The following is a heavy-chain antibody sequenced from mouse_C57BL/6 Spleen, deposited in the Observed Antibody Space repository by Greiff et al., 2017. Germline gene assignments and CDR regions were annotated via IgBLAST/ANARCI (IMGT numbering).Heavy chain of an antibody. CDR3: AREGYGSSSWFAY. V-gene: IGHV5-4*01. Sequence: DVQLVESGGGLVKPGGSLKLSCAASGFTFSSYAMSWVRQTPEKRLEWVATISDGGSYTYYPDNVKGRFTISRDNAKNNLYLQMSHLKSEDTAMYYCAREGYGSSSWFAYWGQGTLVTVSA. D-gene: IGHD1-1*01. J-gene: IGHJ3*01. CDR2: ISDGGSYT. CDR1: GFTFSSYA.